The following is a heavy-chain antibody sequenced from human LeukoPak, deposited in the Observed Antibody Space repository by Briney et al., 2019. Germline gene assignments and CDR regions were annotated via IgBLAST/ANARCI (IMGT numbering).Heavy chain of an antibody. D-gene: IGHD3-9*01. Sequence: SETLSLTCTVSGGSVSGGGYFWSWIRQHPGKGLEWIGSIYRSGSTYYNPSLYNPSLKSRVIMSLGTSKNQFSLKLNSATAADTAVYYCARDLTGYFKFDFWGQGTLVTVSS. CDR3: ARDLTGYFKFDF. CDR2: IYRSGST. CDR1: GGSVSGGGYF. V-gene: IGHV4-31*03. J-gene: IGHJ4*02.